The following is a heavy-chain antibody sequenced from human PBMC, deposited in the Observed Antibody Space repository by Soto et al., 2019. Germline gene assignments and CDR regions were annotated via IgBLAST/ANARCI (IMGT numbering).Heavy chain of an antibody. CDR3: ARGGGYDSFDY. CDR1: GASISYGGFS. V-gene: IGHV4-30-2*06. CDR2: ISHLEST. Sequence: SETLSLTCTVSGASISYGGFSWSWIRQSPGKGLEWIGYISHLESTYFHPSFKSRLTMSIDRTRNQFSLKLSSVTAADMAAYYCARGGGYDSFDYWGQGVLVTVSS. J-gene: IGHJ4*02. D-gene: IGHD5-12*01.